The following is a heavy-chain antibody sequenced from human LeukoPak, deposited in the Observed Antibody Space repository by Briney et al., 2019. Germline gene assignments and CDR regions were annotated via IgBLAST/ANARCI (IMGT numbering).Heavy chain of an antibody. CDR2: INPSGGST. CDR1: GFTFTSYS. V-gene: IGHV1-46*01. Sequence: ASVKVSCKASGFTFTSYSMHWVRQAPGQGLEWMGMINPSGGSTSYAQKFQGRVTMTRDTSTSTVYMELSSLRSEDTAVYYCAREDGQWLVYYYYSMDVWGQGTTVTVSS. J-gene: IGHJ6*02. CDR3: AREDGQWLVYYYYSMDV. D-gene: IGHD6-19*01.